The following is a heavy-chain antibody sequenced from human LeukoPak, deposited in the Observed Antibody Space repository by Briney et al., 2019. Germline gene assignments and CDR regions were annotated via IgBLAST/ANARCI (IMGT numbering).Heavy chain of an antibody. D-gene: IGHD3-10*01. CDR1: GGSISSSSYY. V-gene: IGHV4-39*07. Sequence: SETLSLTCTVPGGSISSSSYYWGWIRQPPGKGLEWIGSIYYSGSTYYNPSHKSRVTISVDTSKNQFSLKLSSVTAADTAVYYCARVDGGFDYWGQGTLVTVSS. CDR3: ARVDGGFDY. J-gene: IGHJ4*02. CDR2: IYYSGST.